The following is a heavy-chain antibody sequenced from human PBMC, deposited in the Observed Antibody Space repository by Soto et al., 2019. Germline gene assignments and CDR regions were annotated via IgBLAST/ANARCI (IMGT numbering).Heavy chain of an antibody. D-gene: IGHD2-21*02. V-gene: IGHV1-69*02. CDR2: IIPILGIA. Sequence: QVQLVQSGAEVKKPGSSVKVSCKASGGTFSSYTISWVRQAPGQGLEWMGRIIPILGIANYAQKFQGRVTMTADKSTMTTYIELSSLRSEYKAVDYCASNPPSGGNSLDLWGRGNLVTVSS. J-gene: IGHJ2*01. CDR1: GGTFSSYT. CDR3: ASNPPSGGNSLDL.